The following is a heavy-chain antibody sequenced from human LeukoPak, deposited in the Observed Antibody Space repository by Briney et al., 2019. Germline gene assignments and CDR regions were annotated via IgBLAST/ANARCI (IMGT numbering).Heavy chain of an antibody. CDR1: GFTFSDYY. Sequence: GGSLRLSCAASGFTFSDYYMSWIRQAPGKGLEWVAVISYDGSNKYYADSVKGRFTISRDNSKNTLYLQMNSLRAEDTAVYYCARGEGGNWFDPWGQGTLVTVSS. CDR3: ARGEGGNWFDP. J-gene: IGHJ5*02. V-gene: IGHV3-30-3*01. D-gene: IGHD3-16*01. CDR2: ISYDGSNK.